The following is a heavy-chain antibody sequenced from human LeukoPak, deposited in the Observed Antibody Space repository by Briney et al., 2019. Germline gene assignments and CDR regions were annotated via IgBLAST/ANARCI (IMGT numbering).Heavy chain of an antibody. CDR2: IDPSDSNT. CDR1: GYSFSSSW. D-gene: IGHD1-1*01. CDR3: ARRTTGTTSFDY. J-gene: IGHJ4*02. Sequence: GESLKISCKGSGYSFSSSWISWVRQMPGKGLEWMGRIDPSDSNTKYSPAFQGHVTISADKSFSAAYLQWSSLKASDTAMYYCARRTTGTTSFDYWGQGTLVTVSS. V-gene: IGHV5-10-1*01.